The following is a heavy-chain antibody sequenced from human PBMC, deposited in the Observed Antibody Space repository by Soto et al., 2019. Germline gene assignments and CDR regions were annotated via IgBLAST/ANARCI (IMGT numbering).Heavy chain of an antibody. J-gene: IGHJ3*02. CDR1: GGSISSYY. V-gene: IGHV4-4*07. CDR3: ARDGYSSSWCTLGMGDQDAFDI. D-gene: IGHD6-13*01. CDR2: IYTSGST. Sequence: SETLSLTCTVSGGSISSYYWSWIRQPAGKGLEWIGRIYTSGSTNYNPSLKSRVTMSVDTSKNQFSLKLSSVTAADTAAYYCARDGYSSSWCTLGMGDQDAFDICGQGTIVTVSS.